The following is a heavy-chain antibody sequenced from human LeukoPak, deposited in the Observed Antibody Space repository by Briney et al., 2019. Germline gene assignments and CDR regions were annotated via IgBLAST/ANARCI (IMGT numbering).Heavy chain of an antibody. V-gene: IGHV4-38-2*02. D-gene: IGHD2-2*01. CDR1: GYSISSGYY. CDR3: ARGIESSSSWIDP. J-gene: IGHJ5*02. CDR2: IYHSGST. Sequence: NASETLSLTCTVSGYSISSGYYWGWIRQPPGKGLEWIGSIYHSGSTYYNPSLKSRVTISVDTSKNQFSLKLSSVTAADTAVYYCARGIESSSSWIDPWGQGTLVTVSS.